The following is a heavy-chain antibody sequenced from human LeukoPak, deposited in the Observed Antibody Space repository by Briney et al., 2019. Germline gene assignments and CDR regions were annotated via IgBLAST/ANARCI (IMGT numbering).Heavy chain of an antibody. D-gene: IGHD2-2*01. Sequence: PSETRSLTCTVSGGSISSSSYYWGWIRQPPGKGLEWIGSIYYSGSTYYNPSLKSRVTISVDTSKNQFSLNLSSVTAADTAVYFCARDEGSSYPFDYWGQGTLVTVSS. J-gene: IGHJ4*02. CDR1: GGSISSSSYY. V-gene: IGHV4-39*07. CDR3: ARDEGSSYPFDY. CDR2: IYYSGST.